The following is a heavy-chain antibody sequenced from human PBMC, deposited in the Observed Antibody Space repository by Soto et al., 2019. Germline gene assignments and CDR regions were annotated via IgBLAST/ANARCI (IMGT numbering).Heavy chain of an antibody. CDR3: AKGRGQNSNFDY. Sequence: EVQLLESGGGSVQPGGSLRLSCAASGFTFSSYAMHWVRRPPGKGLEWVSSISGSGGTAYYADSVKGRFSISRDSLVKTLYLQMNSLRAEDTAVYYCAKGRGQNSNFDYWGQGTLVTVSP. CDR2: ISGSGGTA. D-gene: IGHD1-7*01. CDR1: GFTFSSYA. J-gene: IGHJ4*02. V-gene: IGHV3-23*01.